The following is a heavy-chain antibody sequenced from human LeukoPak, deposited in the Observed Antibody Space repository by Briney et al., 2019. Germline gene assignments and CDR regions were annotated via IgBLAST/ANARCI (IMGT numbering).Heavy chain of an antibody. J-gene: IGHJ6*02. V-gene: IGHV3-9*01. CDR2: INWNSDTI. CDR3: TKDISSGRPAPYGMDV. D-gene: IGHD3-10*01. CDR1: GFTFGAYC. Sequence: QPGRSLRLSCAASGFTFGAYCMHWVRQPPGKGLERVSAINWNSDTIHYADSVRGRFTISRDNAKNTLYLQMNSLRVEDTAFYFCTKDISSGRPAPYGMDVWGHGTTVTVSS.